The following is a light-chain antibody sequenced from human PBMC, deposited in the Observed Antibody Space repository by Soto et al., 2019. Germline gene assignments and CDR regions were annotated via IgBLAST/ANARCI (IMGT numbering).Light chain of an antibody. CDR1: SSDVGGYNY. CDR3: SSYAGSNNHV. J-gene: IGLJ1*01. Sequence: QSALTQPPSASGSPGQSVTISCTGTSSDVGGYNYVSWYQQHPGRAPKLMISEVSKRPSGVPDRVSGSKSGNTASLTVSGRQTEDEADYYCSSYAGSNNHVFGTGTKLTVL. CDR2: EVS. V-gene: IGLV2-8*01.